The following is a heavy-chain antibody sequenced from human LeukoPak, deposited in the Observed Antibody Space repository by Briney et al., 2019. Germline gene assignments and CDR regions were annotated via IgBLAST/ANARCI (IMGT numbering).Heavy chain of an antibody. CDR3: ARGMVTKFDC. V-gene: IGHV3-23*01. D-gene: IGHD5-18*01. J-gene: IGHJ4*02. Sequence: GGSLRLSCAASGFTFSSYAMSWVRQAPGKGLEWVSAIRGSGGDTFYADSVKGRFTISRDNSRNTLYLQMDSLRADDTAVYFCARGMVTKFDCWGQGTLVTVSS. CDR1: GFTFSSYA. CDR2: IRGSGGDT.